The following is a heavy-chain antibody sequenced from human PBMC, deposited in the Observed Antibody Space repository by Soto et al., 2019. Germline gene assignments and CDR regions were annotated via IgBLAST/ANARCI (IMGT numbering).Heavy chain of an antibody. CDR1: GFTFSNYW. Sequence: PGGSLRLSCAASGFTFSNYWMSWVRQAPGKGLEWVADIKKDGGETYYVDSVKGRFTISRDNAKNSLYLQVNSLRAEDTAVYYCARAPNWNYYGMDVWGKGTTVTVSS. D-gene: IGHD1-1*01. V-gene: IGHV3-7*01. J-gene: IGHJ6*04. CDR2: IKKDGGET. CDR3: ARAPNWNYYGMDV.